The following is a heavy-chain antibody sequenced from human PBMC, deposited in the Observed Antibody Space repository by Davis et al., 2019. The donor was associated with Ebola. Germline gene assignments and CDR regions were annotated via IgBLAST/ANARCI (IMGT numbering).Heavy chain of an antibody. J-gene: IGHJ6*02. CDR1: GFTFDDYA. D-gene: IGHD2-15*01. V-gene: IGHV3-9*01. Sequence: SLKISCAASGFTFDDYAMHWVRQAPGKGLEWVSGISWNSGSIGYADSVKGRFTISRDNAKNSLYLQMNSLRAEDTALYYCAKDMGYCSGGSCYSGLGMDVWGQGTTVTVSS. CDR2: ISWNSGSI. CDR3: AKDMGYCSGGSCYSGLGMDV.